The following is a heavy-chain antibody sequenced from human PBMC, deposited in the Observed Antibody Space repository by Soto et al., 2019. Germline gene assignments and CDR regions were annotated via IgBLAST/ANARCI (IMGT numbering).Heavy chain of an antibody. CDR3: ARGHSGGYYWFRH. J-gene: IGHJ4*02. V-gene: IGHV4-34*01. CDR2: INHSGST. Sequence: QVQLQQWGAGLLKPSETLSLTCAVYGGSFSGYYWSWIRQPPGKGLEWIGEINHSGSTNYNPSLKRRVTISVDTSKNQFSLKLSSVTAADTAVYYCARGHSGGYYWFRHWGQGTLVTVSS. CDR1: GGSFSGYY. D-gene: IGHD3-22*01.